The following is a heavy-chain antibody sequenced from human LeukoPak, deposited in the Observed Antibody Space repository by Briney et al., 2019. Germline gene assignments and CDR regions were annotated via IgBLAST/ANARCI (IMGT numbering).Heavy chain of an antibody. D-gene: IGHD3-22*01. CDR3: AKGGYYDSSGYLDWFDP. V-gene: IGHV3-43*02. CDR1: GFTFDDYA. J-gene: IGHJ5*02. CDR2: ISGDGGST. Sequence: PGGSLRLSCAASGFTFDDYAMHWVRQAPGNGLEWVSLISGDGGSTYYADSVKGRFTISRDNSKNSLYLQMNSLRTEDTALYYCAKGGYYDSSGYLDWFDPWGQGTLVTVSS.